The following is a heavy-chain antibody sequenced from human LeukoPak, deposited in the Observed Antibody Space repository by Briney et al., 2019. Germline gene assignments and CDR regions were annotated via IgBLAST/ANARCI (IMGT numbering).Heavy chain of an antibody. CDR1: GFTFSNAW. J-gene: IGHJ4*02. V-gene: IGHV3-15*01. CDR3: TTGNVVLVPDY. D-gene: IGHD1-1*01. CDR2: IKSKADGGTT. Sequence: GGSLRLSCAVSGFTFSNAWMSWVRQAPGKGLEWVGRIKSKADGGTTEYTAPVKCRFTISRDDSKNTLYLQMSSLKTEDTAVYYCTTGNVVLVPDYWGQGTLVIVSS.